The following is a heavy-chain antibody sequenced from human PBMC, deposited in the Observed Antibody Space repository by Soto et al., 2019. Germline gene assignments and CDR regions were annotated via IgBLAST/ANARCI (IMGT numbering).Heavy chain of an antibody. J-gene: IGHJ4*02. CDR1: GYSFTSDW. D-gene: IGHD4-17*01. V-gene: IGHV5-51*01. CDR3: ARHDYGDYGLVEVDY. CDR2: IYPGDSDT. Sequence: PGESLKISCKGSGYSFTSDWIGWVRQMPGKGLEWMGIIYPGDSDTRYSPSFQGQVTISADKSISTAYLQWSSLKASDTAMHYCARHDYGDYGLVEVDYWGQGTLVTVSS.